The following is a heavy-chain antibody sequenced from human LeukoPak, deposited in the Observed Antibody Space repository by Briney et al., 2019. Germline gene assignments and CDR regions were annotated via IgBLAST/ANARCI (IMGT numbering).Heavy chain of an antibody. CDR1: GFTFTSYT. CDR2: IRTSGGVV. J-gene: IGHJ4*02. V-gene: IGHV3-48*01. Sequence: GGSLRLSCAASGFTFTSYTMNWVRQAPGKGREWISYIRTSGGVVSYTDSVRGRFTISTDSAKNSLYLRMNSLRPEDTAIYYCAREGYYGSGSPPSLYFDYWGQGTLVTVSS. D-gene: IGHD3-10*01. CDR3: AREGYYGSGSPPSLYFDY.